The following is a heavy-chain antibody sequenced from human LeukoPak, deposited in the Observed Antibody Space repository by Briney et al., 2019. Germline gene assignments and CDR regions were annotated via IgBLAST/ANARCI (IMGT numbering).Heavy chain of an antibody. CDR3: ARDDKGDGSGSSWYNWFDP. J-gene: IGHJ5*02. CDR1: GFTFSSYS. V-gene: IGHV3-21*01. Sequence: GGSLRLSCAASGFTFSSYSMNWVRQAPGKGLEWVSSISSSSSYIYYADSVKGRFTISRDNAKNSLYPQMNSLRAEDTAVYYCARDDKGDGSGSSWYNWFDPWGQGTLVTVSS. CDR2: ISSSSSYI. D-gene: IGHD3-10*01.